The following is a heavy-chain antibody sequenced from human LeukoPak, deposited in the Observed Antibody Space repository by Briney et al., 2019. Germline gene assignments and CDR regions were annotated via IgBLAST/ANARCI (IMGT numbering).Heavy chain of an antibody. J-gene: IGHJ4*02. Sequence: GGSLRLSCIASGFNFNTNHMHWVRQAPGKGLEWLSYINYYGQPTYYADSVKGRFTTSRDNAKSSLYLQLNGLRAEDTAVYYCVRDYQWSLGNWGQGTPVTVSS. CDR3: VRDYQWSLGN. CDR2: INYYGQPT. V-gene: IGHV3-48*01. CDR1: GFNFNTNH. D-gene: IGHD2-8*01.